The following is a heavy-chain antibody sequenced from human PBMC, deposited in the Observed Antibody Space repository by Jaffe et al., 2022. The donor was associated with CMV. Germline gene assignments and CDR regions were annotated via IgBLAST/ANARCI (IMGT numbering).Heavy chain of an antibody. Sequence: EVQLVESGGGLVQPGGSLRLSCAASGFTFSSYEMNWVRQAPGKGLEWVSYISSSGSTIYYADSVKGRFTISRDNAKNSLYLQMNSLRAEDTAVYYCARGGRDTITMVRGVITAYYFDYWGQGTLVTVSS. CDR1: GFTFSSYE. J-gene: IGHJ4*02. V-gene: IGHV3-48*03. CDR2: ISSSGSTI. CDR3: ARGGRDTITMVRGVITAYYFDY. D-gene: IGHD3-10*01.